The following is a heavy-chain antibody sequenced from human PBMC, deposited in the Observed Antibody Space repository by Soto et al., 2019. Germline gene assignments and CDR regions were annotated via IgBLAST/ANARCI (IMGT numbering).Heavy chain of an antibody. D-gene: IGHD3-16*02. J-gene: IGHJ4*02. CDR2: IYYSGST. CDR1: GGSISSGGYY. CDR3: ARRAGALSSSYDLYFDY. V-gene: IGHV4-31*03. Sequence: QVQLQESGPGLVKPSQTLSLTCTVSGGSISSGGYYWSWIRQHPGKGLEWIAYIYYSGSTYYNPPPKSRLTIPVDTSKNQFSLKLSSVTAGDTAVYYCARRAGALSSSYDLYFDYWGQGTLVTVSS.